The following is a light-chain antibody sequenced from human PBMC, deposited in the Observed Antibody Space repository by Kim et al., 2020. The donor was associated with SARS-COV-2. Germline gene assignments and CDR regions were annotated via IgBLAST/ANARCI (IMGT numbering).Light chain of an antibody. J-gene: IGKJ4*01. CDR3: QQRSTWPLT. Sequence: LSPGERATLSCRASQSVSRYLAWYQKKPGQAPRLLIYVTSNRATGIPDRFSGSESATDFTLTISSLEPEDFAVYYCQQRSTWPLTFGGGTKVDIK. V-gene: IGKV3-11*01. CDR2: VTS. CDR1: QSVSRY.